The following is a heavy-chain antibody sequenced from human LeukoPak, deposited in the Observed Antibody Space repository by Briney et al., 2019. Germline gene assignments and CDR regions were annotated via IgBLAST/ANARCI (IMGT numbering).Heavy chain of an antibody. CDR2: ISSSGSTI. D-gene: IGHD5-18*01. CDR1: GFTFSSYE. Sequence: GGSLRLSCAASGFTFSSYEMNWVRQAPGKGLEWVSYISSSGSTIYYADSVKGRFTISRDNAKNSLYLQMNSLRAEDTAVYYCARDLGYSYGHFTFDYWGQGTLVTVSS. J-gene: IGHJ4*02. V-gene: IGHV3-48*03. CDR3: ARDLGYSYGHFTFDY.